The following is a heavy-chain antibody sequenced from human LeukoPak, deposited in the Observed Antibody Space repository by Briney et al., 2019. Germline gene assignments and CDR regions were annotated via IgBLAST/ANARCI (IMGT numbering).Heavy chain of an antibody. CDR1: GFTFSSYW. Sequence: PGGSLRLSCAASGFTFSSYWMHWVRQAPGKGLVWASRINSDGSSTSYADSVKGRFTISRDNAKNTLYLQMNSLRAEDTAVYYCARVKWFGELWRGENWFDPWGQGTLVTVSS. CDR2: INSDGSST. V-gene: IGHV3-74*01. J-gene: IGHJ5*02. D-gene: IGHD3-10*01. CDR3: ARVKWFGELWRGENWFDP.